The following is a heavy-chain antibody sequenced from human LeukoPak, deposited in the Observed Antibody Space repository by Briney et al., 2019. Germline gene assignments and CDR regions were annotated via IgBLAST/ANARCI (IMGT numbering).Heavy chain of an antibody. D-gene: IGHD4-23*01. Sequence: GGSLRLSCAVSGITLSNYGMSWVRQAPGKGLGWVAGISGSGGRTNYADAVKGRFTISRDNAKNTLYLQMNSLRDEDTAVYYCAKDDYGVNSLDVWGQGTTVTVSS. CDR2: ISGSGGRT. CDR3: AKDDYGVNSLDV. J-gene: IGHJ6*02. CDR1: GITLSNYG. V-gene: IGHV3-23*01.